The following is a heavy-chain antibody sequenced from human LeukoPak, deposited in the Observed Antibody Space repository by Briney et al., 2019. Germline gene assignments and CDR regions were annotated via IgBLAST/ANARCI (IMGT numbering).Heavy chain of an antibody. J-gene: IGHJ1*01. V-gene: IGHV1-2*02. CDR1: GYTFTGYY. D-gene: IGHD2-2*01. Sequence: ASVKVSCKASGYTFTGYYMHWVRQAPGQGLEWMGWINPNSGGTNYAQKFQGRVTMTRDTSISTAYMELSRLRSDDTAVYYCARAVELDIVVVPAATYFQHWGQGTLVTASS. CDR3: ARAVELDIVVVPAATYFQH. CDR2: INPNSGGT.